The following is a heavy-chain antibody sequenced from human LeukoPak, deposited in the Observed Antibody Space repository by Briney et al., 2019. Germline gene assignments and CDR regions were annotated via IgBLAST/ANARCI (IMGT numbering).Heavy chain of an antibody. D-gene: IGHD2-21*02. CDR2: IYYSGST. CDR3: ARHASGGDNGKFDY. Sequence: SETLSLTCTVADNSISGYYWSWIRQPPGKGLEWIGYIYYSGSTNYNPSLKSRVTISVDTSKNQFSLKLSSVTAADTAVYYCARHASGGDNGKFDYWGRGTLVTVSS. V-gene: IGHV4-59*08. J-gene: IGHJ4*02. CDR1: DNSISGYY.